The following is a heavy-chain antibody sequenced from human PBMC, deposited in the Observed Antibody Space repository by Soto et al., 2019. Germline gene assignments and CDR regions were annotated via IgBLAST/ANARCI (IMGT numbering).Heavy chain of an antibody. CDR3: STPASGWYSYFQH. CDR1: GFTFSSYA. D-gene: IGHD6-19*01. J-gene: IGHJ1*01. CDR2: ISGRGGST. V-gene: IGHV3-23*01. Sequence: GGSLRLSCAASGFTFSSYAMSWVRQAPGKGLEWVSAISGRGGSTYYADSVKGRFTISRDNSKNTLYLQMNSLRAEDTAVYYCSTPASGWYSYFQHWGQGTLVTVSS.